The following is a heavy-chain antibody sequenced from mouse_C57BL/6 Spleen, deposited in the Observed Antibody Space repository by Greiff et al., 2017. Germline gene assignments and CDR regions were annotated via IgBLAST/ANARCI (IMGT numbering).Heavy chain of an antibody. V-gene: IGHV5-17*01. J-gene: IGHJ4*01. CDR1: GFTFSDYG. Sequence: EVQLVESGGGLVKPGGSLKLSCAASGFTFSDYGMHWVRQAPEQGLEWVAYISSGSSTIYYADTVKGRFTISRDNAKNTLFLQMTSLRSEDTDMDYCESRYYYGSSLYYAMDYWGQGTSVTVSS. D-gene: IGHD1-1*01. CDR3: ESRYYYGSSLYYAMDY. CDR2: ISSGSSTI.